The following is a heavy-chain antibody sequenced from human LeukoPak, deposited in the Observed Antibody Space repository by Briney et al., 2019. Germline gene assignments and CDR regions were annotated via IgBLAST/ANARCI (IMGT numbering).Heavy chain of an antibody. J-gene: IGHJ6*03. CDR1: GFTFSSYG. CDR3: AKQGADGMLIYCYYYMDV. D-gene: IGHD5-24*01. V-gene: IGHV3-30*02. CDR2: IRYDGSNK. Sequence: GGCLSLSCAASGFTFSSYGMHWVRQAPGKGVEWVAFIRYDGSNKYYADSAKGRFTISRNNSKNTLYLQMNSLRAEDTAVYYRAKQGADGMLIYCYYYMDVWGKGTTVTVSS.